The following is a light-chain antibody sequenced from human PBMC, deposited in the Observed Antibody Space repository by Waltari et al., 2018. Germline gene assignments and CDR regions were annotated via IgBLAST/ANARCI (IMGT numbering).Light chain of an antibody. CDR1: ESITNW. CDR3: QQYNSESYT. V-gene: IGKV1-5*03. J-gene: IGKJ2*01. CDR2: RAS. Sequence: DIQMTQSPSTLSASVGDRVTITCRAKESITNWLAWYQHTPGKAPKLLIYRASTLERGVPSRFSGSGSVTEFTLTISSLQPDDFATYYCQQYNSESYTFGQGTKLEIK.